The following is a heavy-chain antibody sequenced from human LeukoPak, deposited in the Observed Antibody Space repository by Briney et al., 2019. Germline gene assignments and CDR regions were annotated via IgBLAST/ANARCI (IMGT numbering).Heavy chain of an antibody. J-gene: IGHJ4*02. Sequence: SETLSLTCTVSGGSISDTNYYWVWIRQPPGKGLEWIASLHYSGSTFYNPSLKSRVTTSIDTSKNQFSLRLSSVTAADTAVYYCARGRYNNEVYFDYWGQGTLATVSS. CDR1: GGSISDTNYY. V-gene: IGHV4-39*07. D-gene: IGHD5-18*01. CDR2: LHYSGST. CDR3: ARGRYNNEVYFDY.